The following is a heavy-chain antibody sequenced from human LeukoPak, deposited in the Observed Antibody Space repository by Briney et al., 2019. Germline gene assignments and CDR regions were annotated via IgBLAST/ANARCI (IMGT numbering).Heavy chain of an antibody. CDR3: ARGFQRIGRITIFGVVKNPLGY. V-gene: IGHV1-8*03. Sequence: VASVKVSCKASGYTFTSYDINWVRQATGQGLEWMGWMNPNSGNTGYAQKFQGRVTITRNTSISTAYMELSSLRSEDTAVYYCARGFQRIGRITIFGVVKNPLGYWGQGTLVTVSS. J-gene: IGHJ4*02. CDR2: MNPNSGNT. D-gene: IGHD3-3*01. CDR1: GYTFTSYD.